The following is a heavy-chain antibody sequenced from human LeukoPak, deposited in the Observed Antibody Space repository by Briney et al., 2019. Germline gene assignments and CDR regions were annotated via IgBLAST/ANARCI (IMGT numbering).Heavy chain of an antibody. Sequence: GGSLRLSCAASGFTFSSYAMHWVRQAPGKGLEWVALISYDGSNKYYADSVKGRFTISRDNSKNTLYLQMNSLRAEDTAVYYCARGYVTIAVPNFDYWGQGTQVTVSS. J-gene: IGHJ4*02. CDR3: ARGYVTIAVPNFDY. CDR2: ISYDGSNK. D-gene: IGHD2-15*01. CDR1: GFTFSSYA. V-gene: IGHV3-30-3*01.